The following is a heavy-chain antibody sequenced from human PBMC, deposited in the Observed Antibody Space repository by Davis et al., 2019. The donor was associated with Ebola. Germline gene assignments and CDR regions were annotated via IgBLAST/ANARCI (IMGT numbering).Heavy chain of an antibody. CDR2: IYYSGST. CDR3: AGIAAAGGMDV. D-gene: IGHD6-13*01. J-gene: IGHJ6*02. V-gene: IGHV4-59*01. CDR1: GGSISSYY. Sequence: GSLRLSCTVSGGSISSYYWSWIRQPPGKGLEWIGYIYYSGSTNYNPSLKSRVTISVDTSKNQFSLKLSSVTAADTAVYYCAGIAAAGGMDVWGQGTTVTVSS.